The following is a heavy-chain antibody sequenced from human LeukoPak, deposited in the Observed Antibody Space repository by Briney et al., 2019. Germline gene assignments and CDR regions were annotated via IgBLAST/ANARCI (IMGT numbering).Heavy chain of an antibody. CDR1: GGSISSYY. V-gene: IGHV4-59*01. Sequence: SQTLSLTCTVSGGSISSYYWSWIRQPPGKGLEWIGYIYYSGTTNYNPSLKSRVTISVDTSKNQFSLTLSSVTAADTAVYYCASGAPYFDYWGQGTLVTVSS. CDR2: IYYSGTT. CDR3: ASGAPYFDY. J-gene: IGHJ4*02.